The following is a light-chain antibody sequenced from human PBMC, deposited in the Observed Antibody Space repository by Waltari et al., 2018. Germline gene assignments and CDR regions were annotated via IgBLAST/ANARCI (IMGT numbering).Light chain of an antibody. CDR2: FGS. Sequence: DIQMTHSPSSLSTSVGDRVTISCRASQDITSYLNWYQQKAGKAPKLLITFGSTLQSGVSSRFSGSGSGTDVTLTITNVQPEDSAYYYCQLSYTTPHTFGQGTKVEIK. V-gene: IGKV1-39*01. CDR3: QLSYTTPHT. CDR1: QDITSY. J-gene: IGKJ2*01.